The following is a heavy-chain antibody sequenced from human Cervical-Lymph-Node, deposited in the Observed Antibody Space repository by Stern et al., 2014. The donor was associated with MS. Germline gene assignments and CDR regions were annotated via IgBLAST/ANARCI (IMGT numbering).Heavy chain of an antibody. V-gene: IGHV3-9*01. CDR2: ISWNRGSM. Sequence: EVKLVESGGGLVKPGRSLRLSCAGSRFKFDDYDMHWVRHAEGRGMEWGSGISWNRGSMEYADAVKVRFTISRYNAKNSLYLQMDSLRFEDTAIYYCAKDISSGRWEAQYYYGMDVWGQGTTVTVSS. J-gene: IGHJ6*02. D-gene: IGHD6-19*01. CDR3: AKDISSGRWEAQYYYGMDV. CDR1: RFKFDDYD.